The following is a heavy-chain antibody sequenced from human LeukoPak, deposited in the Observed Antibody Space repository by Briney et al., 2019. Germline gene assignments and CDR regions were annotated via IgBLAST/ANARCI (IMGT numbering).Heavy chain of an antibody. CDR1: GFTFSSYA. Sequence: GGSLRLSCAASGFTFSSYAMSWVRQAPGKGLEWVSTISGSGGSTYYADSVKGRFTISRDNSKNTLYLQMNSLRAEDTAVYYCAKDNYNISDYDMDVWGQGTTVTVSS. J-gene: IGHJ6*02. CDR3: AKDNYNISDYDMDV. D-gene: IGHD1-14*01. V-gene: IGHV3-23*01. CDR2: ISGSGGST.